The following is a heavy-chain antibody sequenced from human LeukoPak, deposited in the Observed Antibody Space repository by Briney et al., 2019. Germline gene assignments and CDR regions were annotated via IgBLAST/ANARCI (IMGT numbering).Heavy chain of an antibody. D-gene: IGHD3-10*01. CDR2: IKSKTDGGTT. J-gene: IGHJ6*03. V-gene: IGHV3-15*01. CDR1: GFTFSSYA. Sequence: PGGSLRLSCAASGFTFSSYAIHWVRQAPGKGLEWVGRIKSKTDGGTTDYAAPVKGRFTISRDDSKNTLYLQMNSLKTEDTAVYYCTTTSDDSGRRRSYYYYMDVWGKGTTVTVSS. CDR3: TTTSDDSGRRRSYYYYMDV.